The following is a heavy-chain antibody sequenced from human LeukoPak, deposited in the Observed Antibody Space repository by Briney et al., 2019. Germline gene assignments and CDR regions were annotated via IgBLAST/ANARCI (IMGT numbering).Heavy chain of an antibody. CDR1: GYSISSGYY. V-gene: IGHV4-38-2*02. J-gene: IGHJ6*03. CDR2: IYHSGST. CDR3: AREIYDFWSGYPPYYYYYMDV. Sequence: SETLSLTSTVFGYSISSGYYWGWIRQPPGKGLEWIGSIYHSGSTYYNPYLKSRVTISAGTSKNRFSLKLSSVTAADTAVYYCAREIYDFWSGYPPYYYYYMDVWGKGTTVTVSS. D-gene: IGHD3-3*01.